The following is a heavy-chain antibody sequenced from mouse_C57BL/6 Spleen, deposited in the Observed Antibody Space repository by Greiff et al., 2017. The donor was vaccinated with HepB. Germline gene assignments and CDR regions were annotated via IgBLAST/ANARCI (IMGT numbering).Heavy chain of an antibody. CDR2: IYPGDGDT. Sequence: QVQLQQSGPELVKPGASVKISCKASGYAFSSSWMNWVKQRPGKGLEWIGRIYPGDGDTNYNGKFKGKATLTADKSSSTAYMQLSSLTSEDSAVYFCARSSGYDAMDDWGQGTSVTVSS. CDR3: ARSSGYDAMDD. CDR1: GYAFSSSW. J-gene: IGHJ4*01. V-gene: IGHV1-82*01.